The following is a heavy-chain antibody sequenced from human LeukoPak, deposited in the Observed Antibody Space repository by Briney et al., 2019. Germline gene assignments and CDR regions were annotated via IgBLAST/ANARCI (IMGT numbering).Heavy chain of an antibody. D-gene: IGHD3-10*01. V-gene: IGHV4-61*02. J-gene: IGHJ6*03. Sequence: PSQTLSLTCTVSGGSISSGSYYWSWIRQPAGKGLEWIGRIYTSGSTNYNPSLKSRVTISVDTSKNQFSLKLSSVTAADTAVYYCARDRGNIGGYNYMDVWGKGTTVTVSS. CDR3: ARDRGNIGGYNYMDV. CDR1: GGSISSGSYY. CDR2: IYTSGST.